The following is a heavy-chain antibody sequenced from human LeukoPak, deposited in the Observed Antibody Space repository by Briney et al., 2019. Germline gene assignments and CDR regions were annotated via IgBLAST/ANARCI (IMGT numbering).Heavy chain of an antibody. V-gene: IGHV1-46*01. CDR3: ARGLGYCSGGSCYSGAATGDY. Sequence: ASVKVSCKASGYTFTSYYMHWVRQAPGQGLEWMGIINPSGGSTSYAQKFQGRVTMTRDTSTSTVYMELSSLRSEDTAVYYCARGLGYCSGGSCYSGAATGDYWGQGTLVTVSS. D-gene: IGHD2-15*01. J-gene: IGHJ4*02. CDR1: GYTFTSYY. CDR2: INPSGGST.